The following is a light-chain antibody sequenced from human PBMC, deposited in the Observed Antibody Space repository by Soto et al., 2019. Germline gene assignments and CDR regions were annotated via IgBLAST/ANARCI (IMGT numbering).Light chain of an antibody. V-gene: IGKV3-15*01. CDR1: QSVGNN. CDR3: QQYNNWPPYT. J-gene: IGKJ2*01. Sequence: EVVMTQSPATLSVSPGDRATLSCRASQSVGNNLAWYQQKPGQAPRLLIYGASTGATDLPARFSASGSGTEFTLTLCSLQSEDFAVSSCQQYNNWPPYTFGQGTKLEIK. CDR2: GAS.